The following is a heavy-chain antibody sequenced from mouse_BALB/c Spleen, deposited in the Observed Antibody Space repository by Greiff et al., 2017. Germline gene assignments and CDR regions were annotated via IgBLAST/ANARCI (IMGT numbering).Heavy chain of an antibody. D-gene: IGHD2-4*01. J-gene: IGHJ2*01. CDR1: GFTFSDYY. V-gene: IGHV5-4*02. CDR3: AREAYDYDGPFDY. CDR2: ISDGGSYA. Sequence: EVQLVESGGGLVKPGGSLKLSCAASGFTFSDYYMYWVRQTPEKRLEWVATISDGGSYAYYPDSVKGRFTISRDNAKNNLYLQMSSLKSEDTAMYYCAREAYDYDGPFDYWGQGTTLTVSS.